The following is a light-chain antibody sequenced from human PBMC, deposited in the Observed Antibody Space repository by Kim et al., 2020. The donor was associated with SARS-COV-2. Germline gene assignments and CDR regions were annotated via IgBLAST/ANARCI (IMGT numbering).Light chain of an antibody. CDR2: TAS. J-gene: IGKJ5*01. CDR1: QSISTL. Sequence: DIQMTQSPSSLSASVGDRVTITCRASQSISTLLNWYQQKPGKAPNLLIYTASSLASGVPSRFSGSGSGTDFTLTISSLQPEDFATYYCQQTYSSPITFGQWTRLEIK. V-gene: IGKV1-39*01. CDR3: QQTYSSPIT.